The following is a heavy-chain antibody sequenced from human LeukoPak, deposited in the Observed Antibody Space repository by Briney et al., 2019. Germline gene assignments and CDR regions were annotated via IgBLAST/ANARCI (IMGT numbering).Heavy chain of an antibody. V-gene: IGHV5-51*01. D-gene: IGHD6-19*01. J-gene: IGHJ4*02. CDR1: GYTFATYW. CDR3: ARHVVPYSSGLAGFDY. Sequence: GESLKISCKGSGYTFATYWIAWVRQTPGKGLEWVGIIYPGDSDTRYSPSFQGQVTISADKSITTAYLQWSSLKASDTAMYYCARHVVPYSSGLAGFDYWGQGTLVTVSS. CDR2: IYPGDSDT.